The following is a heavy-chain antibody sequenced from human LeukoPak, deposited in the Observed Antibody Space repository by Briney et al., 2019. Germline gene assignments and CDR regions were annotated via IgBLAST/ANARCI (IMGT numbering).Heavy chain of an antibody. D-gene: IGHD3-10*01. CDR1: GGSFSTYF. J-gene: IGHJ4*02. CDR3: ARLCMVRGVMRYYFDY. Sequence: PSETLSLTCSVSGGSFSTYFWSWIRQPPGKGLEWIGYIYYSGSTNYNPSLKSRVTISVDTSKNQFSLKLSSVTAADTAVYYCARLCMVRGVMRYYFDYWGQGTLVTVSS. CDR2: IYYSGST. V-gene: IGHV4-59*08.